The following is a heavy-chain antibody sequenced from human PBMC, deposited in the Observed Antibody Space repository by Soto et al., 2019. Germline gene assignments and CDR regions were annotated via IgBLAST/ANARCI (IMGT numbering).Heavy chain of an antibody. J-gene: IGHJ4*02. D-gene: IGHD3-16*01. Sequence: QLQLQESGPGLVQPSETLSLTCTVSGGSISRSAYWWPWIRQPPGKGLEWIGNIKYSGDTYYSPSLSSRVTLSADTSESQFSLRLTSVTVADTAVYFCATSKKGQFESDTTFFDYWGQGILVTVSS. CDR2: IKYSGDT. V-gene: IGHV4-39*01. CDR3: ATSKKGQFESDTTFFDY. CDR1: GGSISRSAYW.